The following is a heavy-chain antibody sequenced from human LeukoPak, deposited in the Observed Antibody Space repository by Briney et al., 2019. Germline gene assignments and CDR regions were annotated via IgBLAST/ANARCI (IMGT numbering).Heavy chain of an antibody. D-gene: IGHD3-10*01. CDR3: ARGGYYGLGNDFRFDP. CDR2: IHYTGST. V-gene: IGHV4-59*01. CDR1: GGSINSYY. J-gene: IGHJ5*02. Sequence: SETLSLTGSVSGGSINSYYWSWIRQPPGKGLECIGYIHYTGSTNYTPSLKSRVTISVDTSKNQFSLKLTSVTAADTAIYYCARGGYYGLGNDFRFDPWGQGTLVTVSS.